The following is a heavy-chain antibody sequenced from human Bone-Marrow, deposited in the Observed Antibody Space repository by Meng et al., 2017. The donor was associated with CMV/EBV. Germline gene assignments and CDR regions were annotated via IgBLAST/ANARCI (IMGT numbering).Heavy chain of an antibody. V-gene: IGHV3-53*01. D-gene: IGHD2-2*02. CDR3: ARDQGAIKEYGMDV. J-gene: IGHJ6*02. CDR2: IYSGGST. Sequence: GGSLRLSCAASGFTVSSNYMSWVRQAPGKGLEWVSVIYSGGSTYYADSVKGRFTVSRDNSKNTLYLQMNSLRAEDTAVYSCARDQGAIKEYGMDVWGQGTTVTVSS. CDR1: GFTVSSNY.